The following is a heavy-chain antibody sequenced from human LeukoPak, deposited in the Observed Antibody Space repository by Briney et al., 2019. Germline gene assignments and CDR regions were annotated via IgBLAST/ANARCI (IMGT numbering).Heavy chain of an antibody. Sequence: PGGSLRLSCAASGFTFSSYSMNWVRQAPGKGLEWVSYISSSSSTIYYADSVKGRFTISRDNAKNSLYLQMNSLRAEDTAVYYCARVFAEAVAGLGWAYYYYYMDVWGKGTTVTVSS. J-gene: IGHJ6*03. V-gene: IGHV3-48*01. CDR3: ARVFAEAVAGLGWAYYYYYMDV. CDR2: ISSSSSTI. D-gene: IGHD6-19*01. CDR1: GFTFSSYS.